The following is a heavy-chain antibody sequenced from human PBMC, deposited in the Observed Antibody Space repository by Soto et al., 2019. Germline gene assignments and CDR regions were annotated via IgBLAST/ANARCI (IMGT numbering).Heavy chain of an antibody. CDR2: INPGDGYT. D-gene: IGHD2-15*01. CDR1: GYTFSSFA. V-gene: IGHV1-3*01. J-gene: IGHJ4*02. CDR3: AVGGGGTRY. Sequence: QVQLVQSGAEAKKPGASVKVSCKTSGYTFSSFAIHWVRQAPGQGLEWMAWINPGDGYTRLLQKFQGRVTISRDTSATTAFMELNSLTSEDTAVDYCAVGGGGTRYWGQGTLVTVSS.